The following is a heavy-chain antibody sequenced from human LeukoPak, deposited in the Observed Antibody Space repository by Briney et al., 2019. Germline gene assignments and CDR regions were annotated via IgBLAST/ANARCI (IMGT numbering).Heavy chain of an antibody. D-gene: IGHD3-9*01. J-gene: IGHJ4*02. Sequence: SETLSLTCVVSGGSISDYFWSWVRQPPGKGLQWIGEINHNGGTGYNPSLKSRVTISVDTSKNQFSLKLSSVTAADTAVYYCAREHYDILTGYRREDYWGQGTLVTVSS. CDR3: AREHYDILTGYRREDY. CDR2: INHNGGT. V-gene: IGHV4-34*01. CDR1: GGSISDYF.